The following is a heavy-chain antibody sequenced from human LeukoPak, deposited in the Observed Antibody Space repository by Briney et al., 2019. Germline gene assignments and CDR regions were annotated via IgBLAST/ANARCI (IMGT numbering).Heavy chain of an antibody. J-gene: IGHJ6*02. CDR3: GRGYNGVDV. CDR2: INSDGSSS. CDR1: GFSFSTYW. Sequence: GGSLRLSCAASGFSFSTYWMHWVRQAPGKGLVWVSRINSDGSSSGYADSVKGRFTISRDNAKNTLYLQMNSLRAEDTALYYCGRGYNGVDVWGRGTTVTVSS. V-gene: IGHV3-74*01.